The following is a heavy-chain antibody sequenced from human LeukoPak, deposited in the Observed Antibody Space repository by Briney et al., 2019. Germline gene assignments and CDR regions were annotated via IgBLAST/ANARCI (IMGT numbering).Heavy chain of an antibody. CDR1: GGSISSGDYY. V-gene: IGHV4-30-4*01. CDR2: IYYSGST. Sequence: SETLSLTCTVSGGSISSGDYYWSWIRQPPGKGLEWIVYIYYSGSTYYNPSLKSRVTIAVDTSKNQFSLKLSSVTAADTAVYYCARFGYYDYVWGSSPGAFDIWGQGTMVTVSS. J-gene: IGHJ3*02. CDR3: ARFGYYDYVWGSSPGAFDI. D-gene: IGHD3-16*01.